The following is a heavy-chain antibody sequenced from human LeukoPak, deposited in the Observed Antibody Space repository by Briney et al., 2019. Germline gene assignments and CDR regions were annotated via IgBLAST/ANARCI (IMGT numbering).Heavy chain of an antibody. J-gene: IGHJ4*02. V-gene: IGHV3-48*01. D-gene: IGHD5-18*01. CDR1: GFMFDTYI. Sequence: GGSLRLSCAASGFMFDTYIMTWVRQAPGKGLEWISYINSINAVYYTDSVEGRFSISRDNAKNSLYLQMNSLRVEDTAIYYCARVSARGYDYWGRGTLVTASS. CDR2: INSINAV. CDR3: ARVSARGYDY.